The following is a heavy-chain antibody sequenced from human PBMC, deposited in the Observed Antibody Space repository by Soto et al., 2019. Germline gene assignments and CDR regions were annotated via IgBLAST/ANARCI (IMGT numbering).Heavy chain of an antibody. CDR2: IYPGDSDT. Sequence: GESLKISRKGSGYSFTSYWIGWVRQMPGKGLEWMGIIYPGDSDTRYSPSFQGQVTISADKSISTAYLQWSSLKASDTAMYYCAVSYSSSWSHFDYWGQGTLVTVSS. V-gene: IGHV5-51*01. CDR1: GYSFTSYW. CDR3: AVSYSSSWSHFDY. D-gene: IGHD6-13*01. J-gene: IGHJ4*02.